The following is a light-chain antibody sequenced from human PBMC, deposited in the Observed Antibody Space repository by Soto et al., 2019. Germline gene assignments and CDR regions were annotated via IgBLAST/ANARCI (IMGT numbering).Light chain of an antibody. J-gene: IGKJ5*01. CDR1: HSILRSVGNSY. Sequence: IFMSQSPLELPFPPGPASAIASATSHSILRSVGNSYLAWYQQKPGQAPQLLIYFGSNRASGIPDRFSGSGSGTDFTLTISRVEAEDFAVYYCQQALNSHMITFGPGTRVEIK. CDR2: FGS. V-gene: IGKV2-28*01. CDR3: QQALNSHMIT.